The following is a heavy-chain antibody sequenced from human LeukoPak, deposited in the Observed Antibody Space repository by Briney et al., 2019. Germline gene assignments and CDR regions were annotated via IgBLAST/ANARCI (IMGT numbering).Heavy chain of an antibody. CDR2: IWYDGGNK. V-gene: IGHV3-33*01. CDR1: GFTFSTYG. CDR3: ARGLQWFGEYMRFDP. J-gene: IGHJ5*02. D-gene: IGHD3-10*01. Sequence: GGSLRLSCSASGFTFSTYGMHRVRQAPGKGLEWVAVIWYDGGNKFYGDSVKGRFTISRDNSKNTLYLQMNSLRADDTAVYYCARGLQWFGEYMRFDPWGQGTLVTVSS.